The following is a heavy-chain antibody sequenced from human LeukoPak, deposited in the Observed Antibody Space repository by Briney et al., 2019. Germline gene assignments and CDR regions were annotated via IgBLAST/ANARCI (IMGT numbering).Heavy chain of an antibody. CDR2: ISAYNGNT. CDR1: GYTFTSYG. D-gene: IGHD3-10*01. Sequence: ASVKVSCKASGYTFTSYGISWVRQAPGQGLEWMGWISAYNGNTNYAQKLQGRVTMTTDTSTSTAYMELRSLRSDDTAVYYCARYYGSGSYYYYYYGMDVWGQGTTVTVSS. J-gene: IGHJ6*02. CDR3: ARYYGSGSYYYYYYGMDV. V-gene: IGHV1-18*01.